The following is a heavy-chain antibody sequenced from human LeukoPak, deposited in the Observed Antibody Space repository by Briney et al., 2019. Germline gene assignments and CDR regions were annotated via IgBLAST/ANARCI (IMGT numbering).Heavy chain of an antibody. Sequence: GGSLRLSCAASGFTFSSYGMHWVRQAPGKGLEWVAVISYDGSNKYYADSVKGRFTISRDNSKNTLYLQMNSLRAEDTAVYYCAKEYEMTTVTYDFFDYWGQGTLVTVSS. J-gene: IGHJ4*02. V-gene: IGHV3-30*18. CDR2: ISYDGSNK. CDR3: AKEYEMTTVTYDFFDY. D-gene: IGHD4-17*01. CDR1: GFTFSSYG.